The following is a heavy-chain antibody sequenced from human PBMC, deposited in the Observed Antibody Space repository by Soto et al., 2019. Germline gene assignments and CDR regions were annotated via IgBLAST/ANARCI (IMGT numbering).Heavy chain of an antibody. J-gene: IGHJ3*02. Sequence: QVQLQQWGAGLLKPSETLSLTCAVYGGSFSGYYWSWIRQPPGKGLEWIGEINHSGSTNYNPSLKSRVTISVATSKNQFSLKLSSVTAADTAVYYCARGRDGYNYAFDIWGQGTMVTVSS. CDR3: ARGRDGYNYAFDI. V-gene: IGHV4-34*01. D-gene: IGHD5-12*01. CDR2: INHSGST. CDR1: GGSFSGYY.